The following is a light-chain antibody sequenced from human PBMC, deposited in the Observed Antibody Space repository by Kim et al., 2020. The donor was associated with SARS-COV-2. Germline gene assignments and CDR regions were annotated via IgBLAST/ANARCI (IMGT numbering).Light chain of an antibody. J-gene: IGLJ3*02. V-gene: IGLV6-57*01. CDR1: SGSIASNY. Sequence: GKTVSISCNRSSGSIASNYVQWNQQRPGSSPTTVIYEDNQRPSGVPDRFSGSIDSSSNSASLTISGLKTEDEADYYCQSYDSSNQVFGGGTQLTVL. CDR3: QSYDSSNQV. CDR2: EDN.